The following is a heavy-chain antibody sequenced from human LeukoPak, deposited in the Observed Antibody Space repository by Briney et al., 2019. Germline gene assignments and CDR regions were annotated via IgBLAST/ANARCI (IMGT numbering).Heavy chain of an antibody. Sequence: ASVKVSCKASGGTFISYAISWVRQAPGQGLEWMGGIIPIFGTANYAQKFQGRVTITADKSMSTAYMELSSLRSEDTAVYYCARRNEDYYGSGSYWFDPWGQGTLVTVSS. J-gene: IGHJ5*02. D-gene: IGHD3-10*01. V-gene: IGHV1-69*06. CDR1: GGTFISYA. CDR2: IIPIFGTA. CDR3: ARRNEDYYGSGSYWFDP.